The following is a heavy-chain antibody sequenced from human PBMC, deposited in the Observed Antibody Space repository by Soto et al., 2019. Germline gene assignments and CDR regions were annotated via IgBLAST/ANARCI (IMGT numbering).Heavy chain of an antibody. CDR1: GYTFTSYY. V-gene: IGHV1-46*01. CDR2: INPSGGST. D-gene: IGHD4-4*01. J-gene: IGHJ4*02. Sequence: EASVKVSCKASGYTFTSYYMHWVRQAPGQGLEWMGIINPSGGSTSYAQKFQGRVTMTRDTSTSTVYMELSSLRSEDTAVYYCARDTSLQSPSYYFDYWGQGTLVTVSS. CDR3: ARDTSLQSPSYYFDY.